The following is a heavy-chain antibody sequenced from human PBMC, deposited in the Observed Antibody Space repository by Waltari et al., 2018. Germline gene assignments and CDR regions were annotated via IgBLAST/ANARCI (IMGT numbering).Heavy chain of an antibody. J-gene: IGHJ6*02. D-gene: IGHD2-8*01. V-gene: IGHV3-15*01. CDR2: IKSKTDGGTT. CDR1: GFTFSNAW. CDR3: TYCTNGVCYGYYYYGMDV. Sequence: EVQLVESGGGLVKPGGSLRLSCAASGFTFSNAWMSWVRQAPGKGLEWVGRIKSKTDGGTTDYAAPVKGRFTISRDDSKNTLYLQMNSLKTEDTAVYYCTYCTNGVCYGYYYYGMDVWGQGTTVTVSS.